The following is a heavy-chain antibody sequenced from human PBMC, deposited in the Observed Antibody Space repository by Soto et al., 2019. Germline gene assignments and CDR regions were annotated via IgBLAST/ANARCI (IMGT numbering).Heavy chain of an antibody. V-gene: IGHV3-23*01. J-gene: IGHJ6*03. CDR3: ARDLSWGSNWYYYMDV. Sequence: GGSLRLSCAASGFTFSNYAMSWVRQAPGKGLEWVSAISSSGDSPYYADSVKGRFTVSRDNARNTLYLQMNSLRAEDTAVYYCARDLSWGSNWYYYMDVWGKGTTVTVSS. CDR2: ISSSGDSP. D-gene: IGHD7-27*01. CDR1: GFTFSNYA.